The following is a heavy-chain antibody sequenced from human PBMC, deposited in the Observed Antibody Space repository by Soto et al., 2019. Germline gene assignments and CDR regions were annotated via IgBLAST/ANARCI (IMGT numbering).Heavy chain of an antibody. D-gene: IGHD3-10*01. Sequence: SETLSLTCTVSGGSISSSSSYWGWIREPPGKGLEWIGSIYYSGSTYYNPSLKSRVTISVDTSKNQFSLKLSSVTAADTAVYYCARRANKELWFGEPPGWFDPWGQGTLVTVS. V-gene: IGHV4-39*01. J-gene: IGHJ5*02. CDR2: IYYSGST. CDR3: ARRANKELWFGEPPGWFDP. CDR1: GGSISSSSSY.